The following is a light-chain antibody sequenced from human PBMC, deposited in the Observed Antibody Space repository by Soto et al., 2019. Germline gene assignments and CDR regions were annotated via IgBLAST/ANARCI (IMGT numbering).Light chain of an antibody. J-gene: IGKJ1*01. V-gene: IGKV1-39*01. CDR1: HSITNN. CDR2: SAS. CDR3: KQSYSTPPT. Sequence: DIQVTQSPSSLSASVGDRVTISCRASHSITNNLNWYQQRPGKPPKLLIYSASRLQSGAQSRFSGSGSGTDFTLTVRSLQPEDFATYYCKQSYSTPPTFGQGTKVDIK.